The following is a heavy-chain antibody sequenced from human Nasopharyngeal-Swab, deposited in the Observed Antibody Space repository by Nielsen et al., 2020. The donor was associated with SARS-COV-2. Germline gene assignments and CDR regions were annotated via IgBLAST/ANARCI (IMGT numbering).Heavy chain of an antibody. Sequence: WIRQPPGKALEWLAHFFSTGEPSYSSSLKRRLTVSEDTSKSQVVLTMTNMDPADTATYYCARKMYYFHAMDVWGQGTTATVSS. V-gene: IGHV2-26*01. CDR3: ARKMYYFHAMDV. D-gene: IGHD5-24*01. CDR2: FFSTGEP. J-gene: IGHJ6*02.